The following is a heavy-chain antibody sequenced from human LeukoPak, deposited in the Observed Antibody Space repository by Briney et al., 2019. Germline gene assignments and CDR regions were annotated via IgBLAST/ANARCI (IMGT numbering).Heavy chain of an antibody. CDR1: GGSISSGGYS. J-gene: IGHJ6*02. V-gene: IGHV4-30-2*01. CDR3: ARSKSIVVVPAAITYYYYYYGMDV. Sequence: SQTLSLTCAVSGGSISSGGYSWSWIRQPPGKGLEWIGYINHSGSTNYNPSLKSRVTISVDTSKNQFSLKLSSVTAADTAVYYCARSKSIVVVPAAITYYYYYYGMDVWGQGTTVTVSS. CDR2: INHSGST. D-gene: IGHD2-2*01.